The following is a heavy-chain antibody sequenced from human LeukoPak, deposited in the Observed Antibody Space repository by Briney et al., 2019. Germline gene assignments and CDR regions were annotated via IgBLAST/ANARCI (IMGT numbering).Heavy chain of an antibody. J-gene: IGHJ6*02. CDR1: GGTFSSYA. D-gene: IGHD6-13*01. Sequence: SVKVSCKASGGTFSSYAISWVRQAPGQGLEWMGRIIPILGIANYAQKFQGRVTITADKSTSTAYMELSSLRSEDTAVYYCARNKDKQLVRGYYYYGMDVWGQGTTVTVSS. CDR3: ARNKDKQLVRGYYYYGMDV. V-gene: IGHV1-69*04. CDR2: IIPILGIA.